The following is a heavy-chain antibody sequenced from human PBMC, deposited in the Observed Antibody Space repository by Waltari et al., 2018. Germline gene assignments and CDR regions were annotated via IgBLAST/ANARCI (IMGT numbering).Heavy chain of an antibody. CDR1: GGPITPYF. D-gene: IGHD3-10*01. J-gene: IGHJ4*02. V-gene: IGHV4-59*08. CDR3: ARWDSPGRYFGD. Sequence: QAQLQESVPGLVKPAEPLSLTSSVPGGPITPYFWNWIRQPPGTGLEWIGYIHHSGNTKCNPSLKSRLTMSADTSKSQFSLRLTSVTAADTAVYFCARWDSPGRYFGDWGQGAPVTVSS. CDR2: IHHSGNT.